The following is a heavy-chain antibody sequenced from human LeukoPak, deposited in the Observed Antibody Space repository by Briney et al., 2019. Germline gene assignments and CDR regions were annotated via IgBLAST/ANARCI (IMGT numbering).Heavy chain of an antibody. V-gene: IGHV1-2*02. J-gene: IGHJ4*02. CDR2: INPNSGGT. D-gene: IGHD3-9*01. Sequence: RASVKLSCTASGYTFTAYYMNWVRQAPGQGLEWMGWINPNSGGTNYAQKFQGKATMTRDTTISTAYMELSRLRYNDTAVSYCARGYHYDILTGYQTPSHLSDYWGQGTLVTVSS. CDR1: GYTFTAYY. CDR3: ARGYHYDILTGYQTPSHLSDY.